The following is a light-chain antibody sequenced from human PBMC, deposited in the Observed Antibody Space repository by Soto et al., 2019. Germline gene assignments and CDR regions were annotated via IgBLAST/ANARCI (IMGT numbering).Light chain of an antibody. J-gene: IGKJ4*01. Sequence: EVVLTQSPGALYLSPGERATLSCRASHSVDSSYFAWYQQRPGQAPRLLIYETSSRATGIPDRFSGSGSGTDFTLTVSRLEPEDFAVYFCQQYGSYPLTFGGGTKVEIK. V-gene: IGKV3-20*01. CDR1: HSVDSSY. CDR2: ETS. CDR3: QQYGSYPLT.